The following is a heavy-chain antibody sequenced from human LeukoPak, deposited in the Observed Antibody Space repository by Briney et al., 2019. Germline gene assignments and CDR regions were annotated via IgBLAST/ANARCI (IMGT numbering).Heavy chain of an antibody. D-gene: IGHD3-16*02. CDR1: GYTHRSYG. J-gene: IGHJ4*02. V-gene: IGHV1-18*01. Sequence: GASVKVSCKASGYTHRSYGVSWIRQAPGQGLEWMGSISIYNGNTKEAENFQGRVTMTTDTSTSTAYMELSLRSDDTAMYYCARDQYDSVWGSYRPYFVFWGQGTLVTVSS. CDR3: ARDQYDSVWGSYRPYFVF. CDR2: ISIYNGNT.